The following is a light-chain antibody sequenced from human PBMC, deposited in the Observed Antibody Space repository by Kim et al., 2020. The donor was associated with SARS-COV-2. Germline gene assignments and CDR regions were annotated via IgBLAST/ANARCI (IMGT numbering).Light chain of an antibody. V-gene: IGKV1-39*01. J-gene: IGKJ2*02. CDR3: QQSHNFPRT. CDR2: EAS. CDR1: QSLSTF. Sequence: SATVGDSVTNTCRASQSLSTFLNWYQQTPGKAPRLLIYEASSLQTGVPSRFSGSGSGTDFSLTISSLRPEDFATYYCQQSHNFPRTFGQGTKLEI.